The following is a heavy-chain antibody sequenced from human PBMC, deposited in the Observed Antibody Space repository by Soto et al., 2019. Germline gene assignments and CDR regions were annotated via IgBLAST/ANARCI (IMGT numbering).Heavy chain of an antibody. CDR1: GFTFSSYS. CDR2: ISSSSSYI. J-gene: IGHJ6*02. CDR3: ARYRLAGTGYYYGMDV. Sequence: LRLSCASSGFTFSSYSMNWVRQAPGKGLEWVSSISSSSSYIYYADSVKGRFTISRDDAKNSLYLQMNSLRAEDTAMYYCARYRLAGTGYYYGMDVWGQGTTVTVSS. V-gene: IGHV3-21*01. D-gene: IGHD6-13*01.